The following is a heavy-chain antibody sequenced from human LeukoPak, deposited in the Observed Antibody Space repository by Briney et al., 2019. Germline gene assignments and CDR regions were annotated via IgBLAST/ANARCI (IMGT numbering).Heavy chain of an antibody. D-gene: IGHD3/OR15-3a*01. CDR1: GFTFGDYG. J-gene: IGHJ4*02. CDR2: INWSSENI. Sequence: QSGGSLRLSCVGSGFTFGDYGMHWVRQVPGKGLEWVSGINWSSENIDYADSVKGRFTISRDNAKKSLSLQMNNLRDDDTALYYCAKAASGVISGFDAGGQEMLVTVSS. CDR3: AKAASGVISGFDA. V-gene: IGHV3-9*01.